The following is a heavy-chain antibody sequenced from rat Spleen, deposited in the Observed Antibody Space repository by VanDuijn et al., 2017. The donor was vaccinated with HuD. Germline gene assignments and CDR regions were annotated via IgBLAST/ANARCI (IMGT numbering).Heavy chain of an antibody. Sequence: EVQLVESDGGLVQPGRSLKLSCVASGFTFSDFYMAWVRQAPTKGLEWVAAISYDGGTTYYRDSVKGRFTLSRDNVKNTLYLQMDSLRSEDTATYYCARPDPGIGWFAYWGQGVMVTVSS. CDR3: ARPDPGIGWFAY. D-gene: IGHD1-4*01. V-gene: IGHV5-29*01. CDR1: GFTFSDFY. J-gene: IGHJ2*01. CDR2: ISYDGGTT.